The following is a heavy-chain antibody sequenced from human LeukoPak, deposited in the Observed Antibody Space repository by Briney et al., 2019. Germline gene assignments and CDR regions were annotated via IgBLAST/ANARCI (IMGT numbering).Heavy chain of an antibody. J-gene: IGHJ4*02. D-gene: IGHD3-10*01. Sequence: SETLSLTCTVSGGSISIYYWSWIRQPPRKGLEWIGYIYYSVSTKYNPSIRSRVAISVDASKDQFSLKLSSVTAADTAVYYCARVPGGHFDYWGQGTLVTVSS. CDR2: IYYSVST. CDR3: ARVPGGHFDY. CDR1: GGSISIYY. V-gene: IGHV4-59*08.